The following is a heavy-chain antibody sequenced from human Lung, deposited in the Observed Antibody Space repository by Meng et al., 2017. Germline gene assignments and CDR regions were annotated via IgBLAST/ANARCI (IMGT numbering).Heavy chain of an antibody. V-gene: IGHV3-30*01. CDR3: ARDKPPNDV. CDR2: MSFDGAQI. J-gene: IGHJ2*01. Sequence: VGLGGSGGGVVQPGGSLRLSCAASGFTFNTYAMHWVRQAPGKGLEWVSLMSFDGAQIYYSDSVRGRFTISRDNSKNTLYLQMNSLRAEDTAVYYCARDKPPNDVWGRGTLVTVSS. CDR1: GFTFNTYA.